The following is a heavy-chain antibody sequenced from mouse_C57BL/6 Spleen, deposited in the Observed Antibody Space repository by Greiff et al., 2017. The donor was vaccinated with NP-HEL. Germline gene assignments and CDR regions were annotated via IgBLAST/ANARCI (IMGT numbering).Heavy chain of an antibody. CDR2: IYPGSGST. Sequence: QVQLQQPGAELVKPGASVKMSCKASGYTFTSYWITWVKQRPGQGLEWIGDIYPGSGSTNYNEKFKSKATLTVDTSSSTAYMQLSSLTSEDSADYYCARCGSDYAMDYWGQGTSVTVSS. J-gene: IGHJ4*01. D-gene: IGHD1-1*01. V-gene: IGHV1-55*01. CDR1: GYTFTSYW. CDR3: ARCGSDYAMDY.